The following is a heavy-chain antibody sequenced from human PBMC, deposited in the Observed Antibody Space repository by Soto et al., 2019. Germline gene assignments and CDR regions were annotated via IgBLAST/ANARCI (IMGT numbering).Heavy chain of an antibody. CDR2: IYTSGST. CDR3: ARGRYYYGSGRRFDY. V-gene: IGHV4-4*07. J-gene: IGHJ4*02. D-gene: IGHD3-10*01. CDR1: GGSISSYY. Sequence: PSETLSVTCTVSGGSISSYYWSWIRQPAGKGLEWIGRIYTSGSTNYNPSLKSRVTMSVDTSKNQFSLKLSSATAADTAVYYCARGRYYYGSGRRFDYRGQGTVVTVSS.